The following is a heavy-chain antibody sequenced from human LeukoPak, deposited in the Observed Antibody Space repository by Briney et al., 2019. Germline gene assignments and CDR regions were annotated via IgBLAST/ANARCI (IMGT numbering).Heavy chain of an antibody. D-gene: IGHD6-13*01. Sequence: ASVKVSCKASGYTFIGYYAHWVRQAPGQGLEWMGGIIPIFGTANYAQKFQGRVTITADESTSTAYMELSSLRSEDTAVYYCARDSNGYSFDYWGQGTLVTVSS. V-gene: IGHV1-69*13. CDR1: GYTFIGYY. J-gene: IGHJ4*02. CDR3: ARDSNGYSFDY. CDR2: IIPIFGTA.